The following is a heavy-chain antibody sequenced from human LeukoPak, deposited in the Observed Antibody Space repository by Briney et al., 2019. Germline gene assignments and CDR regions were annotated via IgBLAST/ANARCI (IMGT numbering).Heavy chain of an antibody. CDR2: ISAYNGNT. V-gene: IGHV1-18*01. D-gene: IGHD3-22*01. Sequence: ASVKVSCKASGYTFTSYGISWVRQAPGQGLKWMGWISAYNGNTNYAQKLQGRVTMTTDTSTSTACMELRSLRSDDTAVYYCARDRVFADYYDSSGYYDYWGQGTLVTVSS. CDR3: ARDRVFADYYDSSGYYDY. J-gene: IGHJ4*02. CDR1: GYTFTSYG.